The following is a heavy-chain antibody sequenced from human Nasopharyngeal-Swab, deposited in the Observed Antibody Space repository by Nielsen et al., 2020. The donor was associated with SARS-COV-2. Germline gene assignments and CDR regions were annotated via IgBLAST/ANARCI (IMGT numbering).Heavy chain of an antibody. CDR3: ARSRRYYYGSGAVSDYYYGMDV. CDR2: IKQDGSEK. CDR1: GFTFSSYW. J-gene: IGHJ6*02. Sequence: GESLKISCAASGFTFSSYWMSWVRQAPGKGLEWVANIKQDGSEKYYVDSVKGRFTISRDNAKNSLYLQMNSLRAEDTAVYYRARSRRYYYGSGAVSDYYYGMDVWGQGTTVTVSS. V-gene: IGHV3-7*01. D-gene: IGHD3-10*01.